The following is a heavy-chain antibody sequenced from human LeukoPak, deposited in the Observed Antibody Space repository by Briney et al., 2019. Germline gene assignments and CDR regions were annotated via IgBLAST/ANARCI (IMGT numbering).Heavy chain of an antibody. J-gene: IGHJ3*02. CDR2: MNPNSGNT. D-gene: IGHD3-22*01. CDR1: GYTFTSYD. Sequence: ASVKVSCKASGYTFTSYDINWVRQATGQGLEWMGWMNPNSGNTGYAQKFQGRVTITRNTSISTAYMELSSLRSEDTAVYYCALSLVVMQNAFDIWGQGTMVTVFS. CDR3: ALSLVVMQNAFDI. V-gene: IGHV1-8*03.